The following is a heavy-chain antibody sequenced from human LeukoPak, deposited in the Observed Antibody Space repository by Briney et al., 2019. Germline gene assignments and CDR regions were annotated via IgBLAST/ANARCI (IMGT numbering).Heavy chain of an antibody. V-gene: IGHV4-59*01. Sequence: SETLSLTCTVSGGSINYYYWTWIRQPPGKGLEWIGYVYHSGSTNYDPSLKSRVSISIDTSRKQFSLKLSSVTAADTAVYYCARDLFGVVSAVGMDVWGHGTTVTVSS. J-gene: IGHJ6*02. CDR2: VYHSGST. CDR1: GGSINYYY. D-gene: IGHD3-3*01. CDR3: ARDLFGVVSAVGMDV.